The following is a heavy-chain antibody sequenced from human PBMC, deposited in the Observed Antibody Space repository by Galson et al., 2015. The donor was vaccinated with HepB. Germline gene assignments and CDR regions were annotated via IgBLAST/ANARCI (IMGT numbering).Heavy chain of an antibody. D-gene: IGHD2/OR15-2a*01. CDR3: ARRRFDSSTTYNFDY. Sequence: SGAEVKKSGESLKISCKGSGYYFPTWWIGWVRQRPGKGLEWMGILFPDDSDTRYSPSFQGQVTLSADRSINNAYLQWISLKASDTAMYYCARRRFDSSTTYNFDYWGPGTLVTVSS. V-gene: IGHV5-51*03. CDR2: LFPDDSDT. CDR1: GYYFPTWW. J-gene: IGHJ4*02.